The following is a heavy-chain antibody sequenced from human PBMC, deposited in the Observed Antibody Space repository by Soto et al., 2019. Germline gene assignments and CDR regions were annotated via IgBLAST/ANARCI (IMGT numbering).Heavy chain of an antibody. V-gene: IGHV1-58*02. D-gene: IGHD6-19*01. J-gene: IGHJ6*02. CDR2: IVVGSGNT. Sequence: QMQLVQSGPEVKKPGTSVKVSCKASGFTFTSSAMQWVRQARGQRLEWIGWIVVGSGNTNYAQKFQERVTITRDMSISTAYMELSSLRSEDTAVYYCAAGDSSGWYGDYYYYGMDVWGQGTTVTVSS. CDR3: AAGDSSGWYGDYYYYGMDV. CDR1: GFTFTSSA.